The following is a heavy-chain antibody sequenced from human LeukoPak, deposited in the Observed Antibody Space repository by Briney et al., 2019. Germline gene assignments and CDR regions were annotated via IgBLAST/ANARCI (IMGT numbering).Heavy chain of an antibody. D-gene: IGHD5-18*01. CDR1: GASFSSLY. CDR2: IYYSGST. J-gene: IGHJ1*01. V-gene: IGHV4-59*01. CDR3: ARGSPVTRSLQH. Sequence: SETLSLTFPVSGASFSSLYWIWTPQPPGKGLEWIGHIYYSGSTNYNPSLKSRVTISVETSKNQFSLKLSSLTAADTAMYYCARGSPVTRSLQHWGQGTLVTVSS.